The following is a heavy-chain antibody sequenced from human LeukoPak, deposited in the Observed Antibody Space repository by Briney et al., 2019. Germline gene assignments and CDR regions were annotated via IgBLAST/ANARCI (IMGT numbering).Heavy chain of an antibody. D-gene: IGHD6-13*01. CDR3: AREIAAAGKIDY. CDR2: IYSGGST. V-gene: IGHV3-66*01. CDR1: GFTVSSNY. Sequence: GGSLRLSCAASGFTVSSNYMSWVRQAPGKGLEWVSVIYSGGSTYYADSVKGRFTISRDNSKNTLYLQMNSLRAEDTAVYYCAREIAAAGKIDYWGQGTLVTVSS. J-gene: IGHJ4*02.